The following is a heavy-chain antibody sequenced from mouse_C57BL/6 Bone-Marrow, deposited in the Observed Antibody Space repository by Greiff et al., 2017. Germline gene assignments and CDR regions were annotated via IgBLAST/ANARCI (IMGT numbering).Heavy chain of an antibody. V-gene: IGHV1-55*01. CDR1: GYTFTSYW. CDR3: ARNYYGTPFAY. Sequence: QVHVKQPGAELVKPGASVKMSCKASGYTFTSYWITWVKQRPGQGLEWIGDIYPGSGSTNYNEKFKSKATLTVDTSSSTAYMQLSSLTSEDSAVYYCARNYYGTPFAYWGTGTLVTVSA. J-gene: IGHJ3*01. D-gene: IGHD1-1*01. CDR2: IYPGSGST.